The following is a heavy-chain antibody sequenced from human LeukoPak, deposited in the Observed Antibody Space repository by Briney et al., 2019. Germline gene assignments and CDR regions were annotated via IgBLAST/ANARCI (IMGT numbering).Heavy chain of an antibody. J-gene: IGHJ5*02. D-gene: IGHD6-13*01. V-gene: IGHV4-38-2*02. Sequence: SESLRLSCTASGYTISSGCNNCCIQHPPEKGLEWTSNIYPSATTYYNPSLKARVTISVDTSKNQFSLKLSSVTAADMAVYFCARAYSSSWYNWFDPWGQGTLVTVSS. CDR1: GYTISSGCN. CDR3: ARAYSSSWYNWFDP. CDR2: IYPSATT.